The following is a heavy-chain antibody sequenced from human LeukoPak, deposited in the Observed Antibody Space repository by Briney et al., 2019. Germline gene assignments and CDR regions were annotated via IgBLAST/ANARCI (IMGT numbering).Heavy chain of an antibody. CDR1: GGSISSYY. Sequence: SETLSLTCTVSGGSISSYYWSWIRQPPGKGLEWIGYIYYSGSTNYNPSLKSRVTISVDTPKNQFSLKLSSVTAADTAVYYCARVRGSTADYWGQGTLVTVSS. V-gene: IGHV4-59*01. CDR3: ARVRGSTADY. J-gene: IGHJ4*02. CDR2: IYYSGST. D-gene: IGHD3-10*01.